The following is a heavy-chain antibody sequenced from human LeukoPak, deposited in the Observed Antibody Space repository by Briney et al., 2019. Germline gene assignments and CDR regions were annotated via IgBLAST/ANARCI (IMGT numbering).Heavy chain of an antibody. D-gene: IGHD3-9*01. V-gene: IGHV5-51*01. J-gene: IGHJ2*01. Sequence: GESLKISCKGSGYSFTNYWIGWVRQMPGKGLEWMGIIYPGDSSTIYSPSFQGQVTISVDESISTAYLQWSSLKASDTAMYYCARLALDYDILTGYYSPYWYFDLWGRGTLVTVSS. CDR3: ARLALDYDILTGYYSPYWYFDL. CDR1: GYSFTNYW. CDR2: IYPGDSST.